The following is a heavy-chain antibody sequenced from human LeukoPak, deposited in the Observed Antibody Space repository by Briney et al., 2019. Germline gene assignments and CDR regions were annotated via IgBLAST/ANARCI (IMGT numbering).Heavy chain of an antibody. CDR3: ARDRGSQDY. CDR1: GFTFDDYG. D-gene: IGHD3-10*01. V-gene: IGHV3-20*04. CDR2: INWSGGST. Sequence: GGSLRLSCAASGFTFDDYGMSWVRQAPGKGLEWVSGINWSGGSTGYADSVKGRFTISRDKAKSSLYLQMNSLGAEDTALYYCARDRGSQDYWGQGTLVTVSS. J-gene: IGHJ4*02.